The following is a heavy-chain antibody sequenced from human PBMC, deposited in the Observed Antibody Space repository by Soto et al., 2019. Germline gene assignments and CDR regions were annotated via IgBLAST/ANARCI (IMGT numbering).Heavy chain of an antibody. CDR3: ATSVNSAMASDY. V-gene: IGHV1-46*01. CDR1: GYTFTHYY. CDR2: INPNGGIT. J-gene: IGHJ4*02. Sequence: ASVKVSCKASGYTFTHYYIHWVRQAPGQGLEWMGIINPNGGITTYAQKFRAGFTMTRDTSTSTVYLELSSLRSEDSAVYYCATSVNSAMASDYWGQGTLVTVSS. D-gene: IGHD5-18*01.